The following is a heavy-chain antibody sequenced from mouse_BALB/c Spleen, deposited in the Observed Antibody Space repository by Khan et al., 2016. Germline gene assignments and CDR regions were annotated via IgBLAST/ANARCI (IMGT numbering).Heavy chain of an antibody. CDR1: GFTFSRYW. CDR2: ILPGSGST. Sequence: QVQLLQSGAELMKPGASVKISCKATGFTFSRYWIEWVKERPGHGLEWIGEILPGSGSTDYYEKFKGKATFIAETSFNIAYIQLSGLTSEDSAVIDCARGAYWGQGTLVTVSA. V-gene: IGHV1-9*01. CDR3: ARGAY. J-gene: IGHJ3*01.